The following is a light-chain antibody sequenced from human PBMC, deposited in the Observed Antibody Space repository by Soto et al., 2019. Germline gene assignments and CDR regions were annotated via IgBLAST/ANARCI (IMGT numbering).Light chain of an antibody. CDR1: QSVRSSY. Sequence: EIVLTQSPDTLSLSPGESATLSCRASQSVRSSYLAWYQQTPGQTPRLLIYAASSRATGIPDRFSGSGSGTDFTLTISSLQAEDVAVYYCQQYGSSPITFGQGTRLEIK. V-gene: IGKV3-20*01. CDR2: AAS. J-gene: IGKJ5*01. CDR3: QQYGSSPIT.